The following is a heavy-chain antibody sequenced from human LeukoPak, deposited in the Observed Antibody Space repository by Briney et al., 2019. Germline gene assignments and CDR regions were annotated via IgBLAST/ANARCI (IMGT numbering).Heavy chain of an antibody. Sequence: QPGGSLRLSCAASGFTFNSYEMNWVRQAPGKGPEGVSYISNRGTTIYYAYSVRGRLTISRDNAKNSLYLQMNSLRAEDTAIYYCASYIVETLDYWGQGTLVTVSS. V-gene: IGHV3-48*03. CDR1: GFTFNSYE. CDR3: ASYIVETLDY. J-gene: IGHJ4*02. D-gene: IGHD2-15*01. CDR2: ISNRGTTI.